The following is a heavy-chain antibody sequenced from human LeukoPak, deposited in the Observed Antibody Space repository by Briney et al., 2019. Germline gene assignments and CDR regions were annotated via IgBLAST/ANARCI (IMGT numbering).Heavy chain of an antibody. CDR3: ARESSSGWYGGAFDI. CDR1: GSTFSSYS. CDR2: ISSSSSTI. D-gene: IGHD6-19*01. V-gene: IGHV3-48*02. Sequence: PGGSLRLSCAASGSTFSSYSMNWVRQAPGKGLEWVSYISSSSSTIYYADSVKGRFTISRDNAKNSLYLQMNSLRDEDTAVYYCARESSSGWYGGAFDIWGQGTMVTVSS. J-gene: IGHJ3*02.